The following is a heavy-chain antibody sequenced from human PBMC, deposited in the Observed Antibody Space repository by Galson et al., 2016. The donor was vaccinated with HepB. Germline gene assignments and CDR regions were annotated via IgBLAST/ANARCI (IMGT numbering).Heavy chain of an antibody. V-gene: IGHV3-30*04. D-gene: IGHD4-11*01. J-gene: IGHJ3*02. CDR3: VYSVMYVGHPFEI. Sequence: SLRLSCAASTSTFSTYAMHWVRQAPGKGLEWVAVIPYDGRNKYYVDYVKGRFTISRNNYKYTLYLQMDSLSEEDTAVYYWVYSVMYVGHPFEIWGQGTMVTVSS. CDR2: IPYDGRNK. CDR1: TSTFSTYA.